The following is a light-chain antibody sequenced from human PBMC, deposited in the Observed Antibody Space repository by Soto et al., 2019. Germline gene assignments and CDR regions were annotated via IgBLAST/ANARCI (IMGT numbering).Light chain of an antibody. J-gene: IGKJ1*01. CDR2: GAS. V-gene: IGKV3-15*01. CDR3: QQYNNWPLGVWT. Sequence: EIVMTQSPATLSVSPGERATLSCRASQSVSSNLAWYQQKPGQAPSLLIYGASTGATGIPARFSGSGSGTEFTLTISSLQSEDFAVYYCQQYNNWPLGVWTFGQGTKVEIK. CDR1: QSVSSN.